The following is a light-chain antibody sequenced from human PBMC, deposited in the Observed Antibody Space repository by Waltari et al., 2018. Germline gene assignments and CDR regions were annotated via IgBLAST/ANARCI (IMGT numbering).Light chain of an antibody. Sequence: SSELTQDPAVSVALGQTVRITCQGDSLRSYYASWYQQKPGQAPVLGIYGKNNRPSGMPDRFSGSSSGNTASLTIPGAHAEDEADYYGNSRDSSGNHLVFGGGTKLTVL. CDR1: SLRSYY. V-gene: IGLV3-19*01. CDR2: GKN. CDR3: NSRDSSGNHLV. J-gene: IGLJ2*01.